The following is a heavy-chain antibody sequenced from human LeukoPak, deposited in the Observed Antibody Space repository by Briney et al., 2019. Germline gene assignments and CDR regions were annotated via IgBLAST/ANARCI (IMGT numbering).Heavy chain of an antibody. CDR3: ARGGGYCSGGSCYYYYYYGMDV. Sequence: SETLSLTCTVSGSSVSSGSYYWSWIRQPPGKGLEWIGYIYYSGSTNYNPSLKSRVTISVDTSKNQFSLKLSSVTAADTAVYYCARGGGYCSGGSCYYYYYYGMDVWGKGTTVTVSS. D-gene: IGHD2-15*01. J-gene: IGHJ6*04. CDR2: IYYSGST. CDR1: GSSVSSGSYY. V-gene: IGHV4-61*01.